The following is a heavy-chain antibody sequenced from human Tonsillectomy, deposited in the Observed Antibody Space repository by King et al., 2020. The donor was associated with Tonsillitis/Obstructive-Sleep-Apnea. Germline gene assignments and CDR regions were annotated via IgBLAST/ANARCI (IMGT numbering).Heavy chain of an antibody. CDR1: GFTFSDYS. J-gene: IGHJ4*02. D-gene: IGHD2-2*01. Sequence: VQLVESGGGVVQPGRSLRLSCAASGFTFSDYSMYWVRQAPGKGLEWVAVIWYDGSNKYSADSVKGRFTISRDSSKNTLYLQMNNLRADDTAVYYCARDQALGYCSSTSCSQIDYWGQGTLVTVSS. CDR2: IWYDGSNK. V-gene: IGHV3-33*01. CDR3: ARDQALGYCSSTSCSQIDY.